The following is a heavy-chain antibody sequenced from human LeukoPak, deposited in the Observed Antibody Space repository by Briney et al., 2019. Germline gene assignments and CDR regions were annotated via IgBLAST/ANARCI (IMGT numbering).Heavy chain of an antibody. Sequence: GASVKVSCKASGGTFSSYAISWVRQATGQGLEWMGWMNPNSGNTGYAQKFQGRVTITRNTSISTAYMELSSLRSEDTAVYYCARGFHSTLWSPDPNWFDPWGQGTLVTVSS. V-gene: IGHV1-8*03. J-gene: IGHJ5*02. CDR3: ARGFHSTLWSPDPNWFDP. CDR2: MNPNSGNT. CDR1: GGTFSSYA. D-gene: IGHD2/OR15-2a*01.